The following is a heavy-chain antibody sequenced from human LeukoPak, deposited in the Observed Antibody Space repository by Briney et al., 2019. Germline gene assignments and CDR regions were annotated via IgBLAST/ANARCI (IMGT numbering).Heavy chain of an antibody. CDR3: ARVRSTSRRRWFDP. D-gene: IGHD2-2*01. V-gene: IGHV1-8*01. CDR1: GYTFTSYD. J-gene: IGHJ5*02. CDR2: MNPNSGNT. Sequence: ASVEVSCKASGYTFTSYDINWVRQATGQGLEWMGWMNPNSGNTGYAQKFQGRVTMTRNTSISTAYMELSSLRSEDTAVYYCARVRSTSRRRWFDPWGQGTLVTVSS.